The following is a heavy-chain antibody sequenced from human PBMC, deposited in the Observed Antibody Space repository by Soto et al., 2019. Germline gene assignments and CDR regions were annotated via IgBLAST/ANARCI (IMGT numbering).Heavy chain of an antibody. V-gene: IGHV3-23*01. CDR3: AKPGYLEQWLVRGYFDY. CDR2: ISSSGVTT. D-gene: IGHD6-19*01. Sequence: VQLLDSGGGLVQPGGSLRLSCAASGFTFSSYAMSWVRQAPGKGLEWVSAISSSGVTTYYADSVKGRFIISRDNSKNTLYLQMNSLRAEDTAVYYCAKPGYLEQWLVRGYFDYWGQGTLVTVSS. CDR1: GFTFSSYA. J-gene: IGHJ4*02.